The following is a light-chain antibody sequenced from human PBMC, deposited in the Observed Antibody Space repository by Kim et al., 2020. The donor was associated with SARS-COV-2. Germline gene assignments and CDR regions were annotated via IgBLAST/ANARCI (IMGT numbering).Light chain of an antibody. J-gene: IGKJ1*01. CDR1: QSVSRNW. Sequence: APGERATLSCRASQSVSRNWLDWDQPKPGQAPTLLIYGASSRATGTPDRFRGRWFGTDFTLTSSRLEPADCAVYYCQQYCNPPRKFGQGTKVDIK. V-gene: IGKV3-20*01. CDR3: QQYCNPPRK. CDR2: GAS.